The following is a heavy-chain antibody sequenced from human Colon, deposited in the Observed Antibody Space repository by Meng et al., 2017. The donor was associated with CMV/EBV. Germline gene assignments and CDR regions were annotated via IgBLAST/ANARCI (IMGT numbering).Heavy chain of an antibody. D-gene: IGHD4/OR15-4a*01. CDR3: ARANDFGRTGSPYYFDS. CDR2: IYLSGHT. J-gene: IGHJ4*01. V-gene: IGHV4-30-2*01. Sequence: YAWNVIRQPTGKGLESIGYIYLSGHTHYTPSLRSRVTLSLDTANDRFSLNLTSVTAADTATYYCARANDFGRTGSPYYFDSWGHGALVTVSS. CDR1: YA.